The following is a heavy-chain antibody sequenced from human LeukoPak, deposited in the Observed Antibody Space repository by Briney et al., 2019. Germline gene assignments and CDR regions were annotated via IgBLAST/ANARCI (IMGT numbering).Heavy chain of an antibody. Sequence: SETLSLTCTVSGGSISSYYWSWIRQPPGKGLEWIGYIYYSGSTNYNPSLKSRVTISVDTSKNQFSLKLSSVTAADTAVYYCAGTYYYDSSGYYDPPKFDYWGQGTLATVSS. V-gene: IGHV4-59*08. D-gene: IGHD3-22*01. CDR1: GGSISSYY. J-gene: IGHJ4*02. CDR2: IYYSGST. CDR3: AGTYYYDSSGYYDPPKFDY.